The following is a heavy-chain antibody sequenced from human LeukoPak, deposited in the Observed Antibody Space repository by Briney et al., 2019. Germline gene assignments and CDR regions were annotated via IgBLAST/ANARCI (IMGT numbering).Heavy chain of an antibody. CDR2: IYQRATV. Sequence: SETLSLTCTVSGGSISSYYWSWIRQPPGKGLEWIGSIYQRATVHYNPSLKSRVTISPDTSKNQFSLNLRSMKASDTAVYYCARAFCVGDCFVLHIYFDSWGLGTLVTVSS. CDR3: ARAFCVGDCFVLHIYFDS. D-gene: IGHD2-21*02. J-gene: IGHJ4*02. V-gene: IGHV4-59*08. CDR1: GGSISSYY.